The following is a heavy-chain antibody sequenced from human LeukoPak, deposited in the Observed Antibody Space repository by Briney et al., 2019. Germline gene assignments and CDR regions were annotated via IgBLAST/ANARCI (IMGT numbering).Heavy chain of an antibody. J-gene: IGHJ4*02. CDR2: ISPGGDAT. Sequence: PGGSLRLSCAASGFIFRDYHMNWIRQAPGKGLEWVSYISPGGDATYSADSVRGRFTISRDNAKNSLYLQMNGLTAEDAAVYYCAGGLDIAVAGPGGYFDYWGQGTLVTVSS. D-gene: IGHD6-19*01. V-gene: IGHV3-11*01. CDR3: AGGLDIAVAGPGGYFDY. CDR1: GFIFRDYH.